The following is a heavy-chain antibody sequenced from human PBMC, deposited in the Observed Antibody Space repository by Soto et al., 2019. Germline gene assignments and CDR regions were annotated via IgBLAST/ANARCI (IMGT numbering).Heavy chain of an antibody. CDR3: VRGGYVHAFDY. Sequence: PSETLSLTCTVSGGSISYYYWGWIRQPPGKGLEWIGSIYYSGNTHYNPSLKSRVTISVDTSMNRFSLNLDSVTAVDSAVYYCVRGGYVHAFDYWGQGALVTVSS. CDR1: GGSISYYY. J-gene: IGHJ4*02. D-gene: IGHD5-12*01. V-gene: IGHV4-59*01. CDR2: IYYSGNT.